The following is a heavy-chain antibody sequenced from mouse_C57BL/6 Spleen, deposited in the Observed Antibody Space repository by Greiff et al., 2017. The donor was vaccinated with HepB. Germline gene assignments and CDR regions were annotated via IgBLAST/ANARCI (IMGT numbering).Heavy chain of an antibody. CDR3: ATLDGYFLFDY. CDR1: GYAFSSSW. J-gene: IGHJ2*01. Sequence: VQLQQSGPELVKPGASVKISCKASGYAFSSSWMNWVKQRPGKGLEWIGRIYPGDGDTNYNGKFKGKATLTADKSSSTAYMQLSSLTSEDSAVYFCATLDGYFLFDYWGQGTTLTVSS. D-gene: IGHD2-3*01. V-gene: IGHV1-82*01. CDR2: IYPGDGDT.